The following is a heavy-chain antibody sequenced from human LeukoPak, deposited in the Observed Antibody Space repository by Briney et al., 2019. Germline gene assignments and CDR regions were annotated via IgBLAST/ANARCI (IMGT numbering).Heavy chain of an antibody. V-gene: IGHV4-31*03. J-gene: IGHJ4*02. CDR2: IYYSGST. CDR3: ARAGRRAGYR. CDR1: GGSISSGGYY. D-gene: IGHD5-24*01. Sequence: SETLSLTCTVSGGSISSGGYYWSWIRQHPGKVLEWIGYIYYSGSTYYNPSLKSRVTISVDTSKNQFSLKLSSVTAADTAVYYCARAGRRAGYRWGQGTLVTVSS.